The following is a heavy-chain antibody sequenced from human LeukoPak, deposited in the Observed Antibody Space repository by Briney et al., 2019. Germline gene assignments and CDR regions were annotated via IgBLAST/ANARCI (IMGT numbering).Heavy chain of an antibody. D-gene: IGHD2-15*01. CDR2: TRSDGSDK. V-gene: IGHV3-30*02. CDR1: GFIFSNYG. CDR3: GKHGSASEY. J-gene: IGHJ4*02. Sequence: GGSLRLSCVASGFIFSNYGMHWVRQAPGKGLEWVAFTRSDGSDKYYTGSVKGRFTISRDNSKSTLYLQMNSLRAEDTAVYYCGKHGSASEYWGQGTLVTVSS.